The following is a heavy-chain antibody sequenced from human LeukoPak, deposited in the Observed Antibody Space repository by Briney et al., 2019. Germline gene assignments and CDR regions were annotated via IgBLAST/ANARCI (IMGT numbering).Heavy chain of an antibody. CDR1: GFTFSSYG. CDR3: AREMKYSSSWSHFDY. CDR2: IWYDGSNK. J-gene: IGHJ4*02. D-gene: IGHD6-13*01. Sequence: QPGRSLRLSCAASGFTFSSYGMHWVRQAPGKGLEWGAVIWYDGSNKYYADSVKGRFTISRDNSKNTLYLQMNSLRPEDKAVYYCAREMKYSSSWSHFDYWGQGTLVTVSS. V-gene: IGHV3-33*01.